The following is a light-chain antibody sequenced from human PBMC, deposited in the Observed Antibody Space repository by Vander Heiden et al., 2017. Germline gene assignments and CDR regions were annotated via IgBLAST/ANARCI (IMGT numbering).Light chain of an antibody. CDR1: QSIRSN. CDR2: GAS. J-gene: IGKJ1*01. Sequence: EIVMTQSPATLSVSPGERATLSCRASQSIRSNLAWYQQKPGQTPRLLIYGASTRATGVPASFSGSASGTEFTLTINSLQSEDFALYYCHQYNSHWTFGQGTKVESK. CDR3: HQYNSHWT. V-gene: IGKV3-15*01.